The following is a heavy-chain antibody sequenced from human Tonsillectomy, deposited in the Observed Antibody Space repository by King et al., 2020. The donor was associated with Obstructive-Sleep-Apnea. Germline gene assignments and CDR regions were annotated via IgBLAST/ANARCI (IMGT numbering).Heavy chain of an antibody. CDR3: ARQDRAGFGEIDY. D-gene: IGHD3-10*01. V-gene: IGHV4-59*08. Sequence: QLQESGPGLVKPSETLSLTCTVSGGSISSYYWSWIRQPPGKGLEWVGYIYYSGSTNYNPSLKSRVTISVDTSKNQFSLKLSSGTAADPAVYYCARQDRAGFGEIDYWGQGTLVTVSS. J-gene: IGHJ4*02. CDR2: IYYSGST. CDR1: GGSISSYY.